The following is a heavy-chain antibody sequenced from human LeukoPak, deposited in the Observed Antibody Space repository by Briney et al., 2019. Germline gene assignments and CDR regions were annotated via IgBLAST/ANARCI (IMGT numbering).Heavy chain of an antibody. V-gene: IGHV1-8*01. Sequence: ASVKVSCKASGYTFTSYDINWVRQATGQGLEWMGWMNPNSGNTGYAQKFQGRVTMTRNTSISTAYMELSNLRSEDTAVYYCARGPKNPLWFGELRGYYYYYYMDVWGKGTTVTISS. CDR2: MNPNSGNT. CDR1: GYTFTSYD. D-gene: IGHD3-10*01. J-gene: IGHJ6*03. CDR3: ARGPKNPLWFGELRGYYYYYYMDV.